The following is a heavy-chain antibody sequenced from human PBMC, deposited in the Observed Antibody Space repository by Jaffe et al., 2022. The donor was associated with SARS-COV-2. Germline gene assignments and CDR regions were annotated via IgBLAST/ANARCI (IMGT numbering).Heavy chain of an antibody. V-gene: IGHV4-59*01. CDR3: ARGLGYNSG. CDR2: IYYTGST. J-gene: IGHJ4*02. Sequence: QVQLQESGPGLVKPSETLSLTCTVSGGSISGYYWSWMRQPPGKGLEWIGYIYYTGSTSYNPSLKSRVTISVDTSKNQFSLKLSSVTAADTAVYYCARGLGYNSGWSQGTLVTVSS. D-gene: IGHD6-19*01. CDR1: GGSISGYY.